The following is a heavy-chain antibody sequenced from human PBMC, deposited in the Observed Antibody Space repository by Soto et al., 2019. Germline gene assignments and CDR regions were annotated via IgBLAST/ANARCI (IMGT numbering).Heavy chain of an antibody. Sequence: PGGSLRLSCAASGFTFSSYTMHWVRQAPGKGLEYVSAISDTGANTYYGDSVKGRFTISRDNSKNTLYLQMGSLRPEDMAVYYCARGNRVAKKSNGLDVWGQGTTVTVSS. V-gene: IGHV3-64*02. J-gene: IGHJ6*02. D-gene: IGHD5-12*01. CDR2: ISDTGANT. CDR3: ARGNRVAKKSNGLDV. CDR1: GFTFSSYT.